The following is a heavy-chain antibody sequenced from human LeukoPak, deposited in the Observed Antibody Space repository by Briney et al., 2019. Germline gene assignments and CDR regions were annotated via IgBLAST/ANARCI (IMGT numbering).Heavy chain of an antibody. J-gene: IGHJ4*02. CDR3: ARDPLNVRYSRTGFDY. D-gene: IGHD3-9*01. V-gene: IGHV3-30-3*01. Sequence: GALRLSCAASGFTFSSYAMHWVRQAPGKGLEWVAVISYDGSNKYYADSVKGRFTISRDNSKNTLYLQMNSLRAEDTAVYYCARDPLNVRYSRTGFDYWGQGTLVTVSS. CDR2: ISYDGSNK. CDR1: GFTFSSYA.